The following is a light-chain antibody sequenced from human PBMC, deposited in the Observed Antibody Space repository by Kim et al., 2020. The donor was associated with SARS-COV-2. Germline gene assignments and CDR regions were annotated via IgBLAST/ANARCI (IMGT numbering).Light chain of an antibody. Sequence: SASVGDTVTITCRASQSVHIWLDWYQQIPGKAPKLLIHQASNLQSGVPSRFSGRGSGSEFTLTINSLQSGDFATYYCQQYHTHSTFGQGTKVDIK. CDR2: QAS. V-gene: IGKV1-5*03. J-gene: IGKJ1*01. CDR3: QQYHTHST. CDR1: QSVHIW.